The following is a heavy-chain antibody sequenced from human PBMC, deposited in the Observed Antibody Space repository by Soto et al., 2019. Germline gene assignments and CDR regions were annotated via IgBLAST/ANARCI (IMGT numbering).Heavy chain of an antibody. D-gene: IGHD1-1*01. V-gene: IGHV3-53*01. Sequence: EVQLVESGGGLIQPGGSLRLSCAASGFTVSSNYMSWVRQAPGKGLEWVSVIYSGGSTYYADSVKGRFTISRDNSKNTLYLQMNSLRAEDTAVYYCARDLVPLQGWFDPWGQGTLVTVSS. CDR3: ARDLVPLQGWFDP. CDR1: GFTVSSNY. J-gene: IGHJ5*02. CDR2: IYSGGST.